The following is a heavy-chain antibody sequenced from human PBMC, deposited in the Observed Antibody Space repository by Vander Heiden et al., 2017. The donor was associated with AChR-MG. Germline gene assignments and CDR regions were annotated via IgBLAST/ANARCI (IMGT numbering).Heavy chain of an antibody. J-gene: IGHJ4*02. CDR1: GFSFTTYG. V-gene: IGHV3-48*02. Sequence: EVQLVESGGGLVQPGGSLRLSCEVSGFSFTTYGMNWVRQAPGKVLEWVAYISSSSVTKYYADSVKGRFTISRDNAKNSLYLQMNSLRDDDTSLYYCARSRSTGLFDYWGRGTQVTVSS. D-gene: IGHD2-21*01. CDR2: ISSSSVTK. CDR3: ARSRSTGLFDY.